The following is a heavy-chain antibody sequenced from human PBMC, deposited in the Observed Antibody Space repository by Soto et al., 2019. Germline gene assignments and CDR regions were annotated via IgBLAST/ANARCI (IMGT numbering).Heavy chain of an antibody. Sequence: GGSLRLSCAASGFTFSSYWMSWVRQAPGKGLEWVANIKQDGSEKYYVDSVKGRFTISRDNAKNSLYLQMNSLRAEDTAVYYCARERGYSGYGRDRAWAYWGQGTLGTVSS. J-gene: IGHJ4*02. V-gene: IGHV3-7*05. CDR2: IKQDGSEK. D-gene: IGHD5-12*01. CDR1: GFTFSSYW. CDR3: ARERGYSGYGRDRAWAY.